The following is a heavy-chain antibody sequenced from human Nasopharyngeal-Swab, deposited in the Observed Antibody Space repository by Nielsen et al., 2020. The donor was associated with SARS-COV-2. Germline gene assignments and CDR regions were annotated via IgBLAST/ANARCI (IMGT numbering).Heavy chain of an antibody. CDR2: FDPEDGET. D-gene: IGHD6-19*01. V-gene: IGHV1-24*01. J-gene: IGHJ5*02. CDR1: GYTLTDLS. CDR3: ATGQQWLVQWFDP. Sequence: ASAKVSCKVSGYTLTDLSMHWVLQAPGKGLEWLGCFDPEDGETIYAQKFQGRVTMTEDTSTDTAYMELSSLRSEDTAVYYCATGQQWLVQWFDPWGQGTLVTVSS.